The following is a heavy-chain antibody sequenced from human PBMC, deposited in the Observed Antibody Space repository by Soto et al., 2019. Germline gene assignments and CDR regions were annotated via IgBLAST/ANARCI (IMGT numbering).Heavy chain of an antibody. Sequence: GSLRLSCAGSGLSFGSYWMSWVRQAPGKGLEWVANIKEDGSEKYYVDSVKGRFTISRDNPNYSLYLQMNSLKAEDTAVYYCASAGIWGRGTLVTVSS. CDR3: ASAGI. J-gene: IGHJ4*02. CDR1: GLSFGSYW. CDR2: IKEDGSEK. V-gene: IGHV3-7*01.